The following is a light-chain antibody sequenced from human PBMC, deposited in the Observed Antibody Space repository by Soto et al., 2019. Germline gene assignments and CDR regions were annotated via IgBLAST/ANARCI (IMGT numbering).Light chain of an antibody. CDR3: QQYYSTLMYT. CDR2: WAS. Sequence: DIVMTQSPDSLAVSLGERATINCKSSQSVLYSSNNKNYLAWYQQKPGQPPKLLIYWASTRESGVPDRFSGSGSGTDFTLTISSLKAEDVAVYYCQQYYSTLMYTFGQGIKLEIK. J-gene: IGKJ2*01. CDR1: QSVLYSSNNKNY. V-gene: IGKV4-1*01.